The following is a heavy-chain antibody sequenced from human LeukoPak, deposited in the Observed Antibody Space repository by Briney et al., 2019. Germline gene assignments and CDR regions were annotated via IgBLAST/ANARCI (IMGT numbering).Heavy chain of an antibody. D-gene: IGHD3-22*01. CDR3: ARETPYFDSGNSLAHFDY. CDR1: GGTFSSYA. CDR2: IIPIFGTT. J-gene: IGHJ4*02. V-gene: IGHV1-69*05. Sequence: SVKVSCKASGGTFSSYAISWVRQAPGQGLEWMGRIIPIFGTTNYAQKFQDRITFTTDASTYTAYMELSSLISEDTAVYYCARETPYFDSGNSLAHFDYWGQGTLVTVSS.